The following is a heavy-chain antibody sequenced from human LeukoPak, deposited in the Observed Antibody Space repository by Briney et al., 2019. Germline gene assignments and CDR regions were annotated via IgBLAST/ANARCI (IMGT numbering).Heavy chain of an antibody. J-gene: IGHJ6*03. CDR2: INNSGST. CDR3: ARENIGVVPAAAFYYYYMDV. D-gene: IGHD2-2*01. Sequence: SETLSLTCAVYGVSFSGYYWSWLRQPPGKGLEWFGEINNSGSTNYNPSLKSRVTISVDTSKNQFSLKLSSVTAAATAVYYCARENIGVVPAAAFYYYYMDVWGKGSTVTVCS. CDR1: GVSFSGYY. V-gene: IGHV4-34*01.